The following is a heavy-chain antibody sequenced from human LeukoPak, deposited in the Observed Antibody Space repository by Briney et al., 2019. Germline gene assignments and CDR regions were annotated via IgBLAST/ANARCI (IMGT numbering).Heavy chain of an antibody. Sequence: SETLSLTCTVSGGSINGYYWSWIRQPPGKGLEWIGHIHYSGSTESSPSLKSRVTISVDTSKNQFSLKLSSVTAADTAVYYCAREGVNYGDHHFDYWGQGTLVTVSS. CDR1: GGSINGYY. D-gene: IGHD4-17*01. J-gene: IGHJ4*02. V-gene: IGHV4-59*01. CDR2: IHYSGST. CDR3: AREGVNYGDHHFDY.